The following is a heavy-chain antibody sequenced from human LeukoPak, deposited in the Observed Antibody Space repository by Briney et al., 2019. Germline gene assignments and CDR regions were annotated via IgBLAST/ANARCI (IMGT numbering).Heavy chain of an antibody. CDR1: GYTFTSYA. CDR3: AAAGGSYIFDY. CDR2: INAGNGNT. Sequence: ASVKVSCRASGYTFTSYAMHWVRQAPGQRLEWMGWINAGNGNTKYSQKFQGRVTITRDTSASTAYMELSSLRSEDTAVYYCAAAGGSYIFDYWGQGTLVTVSS. J-gene: IGHJ4*02. V-gene: IGHV1-3*01. D-gene: IGHD1-26*01.